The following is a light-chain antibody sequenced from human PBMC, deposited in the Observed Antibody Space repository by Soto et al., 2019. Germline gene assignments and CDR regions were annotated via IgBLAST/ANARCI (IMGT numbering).Light chain of an antibody. V-gene: IGKV3-20*01. CDR3: EQYGSSPQT. J-gene: IGKJ1*01. CDR2: GAS. Sequence: EIVLTQSPGTLPLSPGERATLSCRASQSVSSSYLAWYQQKPGQAPRLLIYGASSRATGIPDRFSGSGSGTDFTLTISRLEREDFAVYYCEQYGSSPQTFGQGSKVDTK. CDR1: QSVSSSY.